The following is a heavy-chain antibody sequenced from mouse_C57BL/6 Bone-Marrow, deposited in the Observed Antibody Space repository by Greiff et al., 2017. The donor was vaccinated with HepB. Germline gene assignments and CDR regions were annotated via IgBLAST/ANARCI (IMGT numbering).Heavy chain of an antibody. J-gene: IGHJ3*01. CDR1: GYTFTDYY. CDR3: ARRLIYYDYGGFAY. V-gene: IGHV1-77*01. CDR2: IGPGSGST. Sequence: VQLQQSGAELVKPGASVKISCKASGYTFTDYYINWVKQRPGQGLEWIGKIGPGSGSTYYNEKFKGKATLTADKSSSTAYMQLSSLTSEDSAVYFCARRLIYYDYGGFAYGGQGTLVTVSA. D-gene: IGHD2-4*01.